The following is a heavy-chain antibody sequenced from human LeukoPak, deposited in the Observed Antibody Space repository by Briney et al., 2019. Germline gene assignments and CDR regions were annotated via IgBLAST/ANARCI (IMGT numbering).Heavy chain of an antibody. J-gene: IGHJ5*02. CDR2: INTNSGGT. D-gene: IGHD6-13*01. CDR3: ASTGQQLVDGDWFDP. V-gene: IGHV1-2*02. CDR1: GYTFTDHH. Sequence: ASVKVSCKASGYTFTDHHMHWVRQAPGQGLEWMGWINTNSGGTSYAQNFQGRVTMTRDTSISTAYMELNRLTSDDTAVYYCASTGQQLVDGDWFDPWGQGTLVTVCS.